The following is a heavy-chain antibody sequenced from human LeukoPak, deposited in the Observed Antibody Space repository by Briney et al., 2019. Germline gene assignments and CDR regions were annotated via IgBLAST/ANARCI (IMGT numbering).Heavy chain of an antibody. CDR2: IYYSGST. D-gene: IGHD3-16*01. J-gene: IGHJ6*03. CDR1: GGSISSSSYY. V-gene: IGHV4-39*01. CDR3: ARQAESKGGFYYYYYMDV. Sequence: SETLSLTCTVSGGSISSSSYYWGWIRQPPGKGLEWIGSIYYSGSTYYNPSLKSRVTISVDTSKNQFSLKLSSVTAADTAVYYCARQAESKGGFYYYYYMDVWGKGTTVTVSS.